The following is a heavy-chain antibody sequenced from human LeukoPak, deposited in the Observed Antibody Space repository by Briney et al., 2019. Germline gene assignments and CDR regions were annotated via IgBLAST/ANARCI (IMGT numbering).Heavy chain of an antibody. V-gene: IGHV1-58*02. D-gene: IGHD2-15*01. CDR3: AAGGLLAAFDI. Sequence: GTSVKVSCKASGLTFTSSAMLWVRQARGQRLEWIGWIVVGSGNTNYAQKFQERVTITRDMSTSTAYMELSSLRSEDTAVYYCAAGGLLAAFDIWGQGTMVTVSS. CDR1: GLTFTSSA. J-gene: IGHJ3*02. CDR2: IVVGSGNT.